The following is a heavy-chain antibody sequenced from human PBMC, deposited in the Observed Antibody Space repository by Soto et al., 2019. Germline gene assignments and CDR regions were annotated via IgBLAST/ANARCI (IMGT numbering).Heavy chain of an antibody. CDR3: EYGDYLGIDY. V-gene: IGHV4-39*01. CDR1: GGSISSSSYY. CDR2: IYYSGST. D-gene: IGHD4-17*01. J-gene: IGHJ4*02. Sequence: PSETLSLTCTVSGGSISSSSYYWGWIRQPPGKGLEWIGSIYYSGSTYYNPSLKSQVTISVDTSKNQFSLKLSSVTAADTAVYYCEYGDYLGIDYWGQGTLVTVSS.